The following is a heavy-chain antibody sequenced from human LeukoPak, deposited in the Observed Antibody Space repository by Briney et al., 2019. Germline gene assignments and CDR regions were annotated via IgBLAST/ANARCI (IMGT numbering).Heavy chain of an antibody. J-gene: IGHJ4*02. V-gene: IGHV1-8*01. D-gene: IGHD1-26*01. CDR1: GYTFTRYD. Sequence: ASVKVSCKASGYTFTRYDINWVRQATGQGLEWMGWMNPNSGNTGYAQKFQGRVTMTRDTSISTAYMELSRLRSDDTAVYYCAIDQVGATREGLDYWGQETLVTVSS. CDR2: MNPNSGNT. CDR3: AIDQVGATREGLDY.